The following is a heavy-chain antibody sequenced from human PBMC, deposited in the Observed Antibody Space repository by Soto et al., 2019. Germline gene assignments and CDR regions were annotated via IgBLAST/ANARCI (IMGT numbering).Heavy chain of an antibody. V-gene: IGHV3-33*06. Sequence: GGSLRLSCAASGFTFSSYGMHWVRQAPGKGLEWVAVIWYDGSNKYYADSVKGRFTISRDNSKNTLYLQMNSLRAEDTAVYSCAKAGCSGGTCYLYYFDYWGQGALVTVSS. D-gene: IGHD2-15*01. CDR3: AKAGCSGGTCYLYYFDY. J-gene: IGHJ4*02. CDR1: GFTFSSYG. CDR2: IWYDGSNK.